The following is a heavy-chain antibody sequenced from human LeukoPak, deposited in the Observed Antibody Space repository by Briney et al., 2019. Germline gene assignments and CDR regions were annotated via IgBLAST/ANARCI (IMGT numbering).Heavy chain of an antibody. J-gene: IGHJ5*01. D-gene: IGHD2-15*01. CDR2: FYTSGST. Sequence: PSETLSLTCTVSGASISSGSYYWSWIRQPAGKGLEWIGRFYTSGSTYYNPSLKSRVTISVDTSKNQFSLKLSSVTAADTAVYYCARRSCSGGTCYESRGWFDSWGQGTLVTVSS. V-gene: IGHV4-61*02. CDR1: GASISSGSYY. CDR3: ARRSCSGGTCYESRGWFDS.